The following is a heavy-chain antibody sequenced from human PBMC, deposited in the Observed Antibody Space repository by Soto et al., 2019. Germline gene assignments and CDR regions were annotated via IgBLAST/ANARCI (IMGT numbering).Heavy chain of an antibody. CDR2: ISGSGGST. CDR1: GFTFSSYA. V-gene: IGHV3-23*01. Sequence: PGGSLRLSCAASGFTFSSYAMSWVRQAPGKGLEWVSAISGSGGSTYYADSVKGRFTISRDNSKNTLYLQMNSLRAEDTAVYYCAKDLLGYDYWPDDYWGQGTLVTVSS. CDR3: AKDLLGYDYWPDDY. D-gene: IGHD5-12*01. J-gene: IGHJ4*02.